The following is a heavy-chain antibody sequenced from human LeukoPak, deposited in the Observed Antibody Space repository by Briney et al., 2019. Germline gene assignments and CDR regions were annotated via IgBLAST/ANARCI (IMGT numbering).Heavy chain of an antibody. V-gene: IGHV3-23*01. CDR3: SRGWTTGDY. Sequence: PGGSLRLSCAASGFTFSTSAMNWVRQAPGKGLEWVSTIGGSGGGTYYTDSVKGRFTISRDNSENTLYLQMDSLRAEDTAVYYCSRGWTTGDYWGQGTLVTVSS. J-gene: IGHJ4*02. CDR2: IGGSGGGT. CDR1: GFTFSTSA. D-gene: IGHD3-10*01.